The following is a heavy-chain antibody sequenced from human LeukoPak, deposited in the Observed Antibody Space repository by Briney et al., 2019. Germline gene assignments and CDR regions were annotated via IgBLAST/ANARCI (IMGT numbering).Heavy chain of an antibody. CDR2: INPNSGGT. V-gene: IGHV1-2*04. J-gene: IGHJ6*02. CDR1: GYTFTGYY. CDR3: ARDGTDILTGYSNYGMDV. D-gene: IGHD3-9*01. Sequence: ASVKVSCKASGYTFTGYYMHWVRQAPGQGLEWMGWINPNSGGTNYAQKFQGWVTKTRDTSISTAYMELSRLRSDDTAVYYCARDGTDILTGYSNYGMDVWGQGTTVTVSS.